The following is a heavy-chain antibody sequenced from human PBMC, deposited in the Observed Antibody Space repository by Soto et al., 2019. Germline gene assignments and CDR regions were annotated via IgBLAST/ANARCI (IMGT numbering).Heavy chain of an antibody. V-gene: IGHV3-30*18. CDR2: ISYDGSNK. Sequence: GGSLRLSCAASGFTFSSYGMHWVRQAPGKGLEWVAVISYDGSNKYYADSVKGRFTISRDNSKNTLYLQMNSLRAEDTAVYYCAKAGDYYGSSSLYYYYGMDVWGQGTTVTVSS. CDR3: AKAGDYYGSSSLYYYYGMDV. CDR1: GFTFSSYG. D-gene: IGHD3-22*01. J-gene: IGHJ6*02.